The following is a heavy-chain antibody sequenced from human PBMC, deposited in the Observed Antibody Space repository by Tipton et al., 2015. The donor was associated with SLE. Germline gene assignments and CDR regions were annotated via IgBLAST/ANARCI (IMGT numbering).Heavy chain of an antibody. CDR2: IWYDGSNK. CDR3: ARDTKTGRGWYFDL. V-gene: IGHV3-33*08. D-gene: IGHD7-27*01. Sequence: SLRLSCAASGFTFSSYGMHWVRQAPGKGLEWVAVIWYDGSNKYYADSVKGRFTISRDNSKNTLYLQMNSLRTEDTAVYYCARDTKTGRGWYFDLWGRGTLVTVSS. J-gene: IGHJ2*01. CDR1: GFTFSSYG.